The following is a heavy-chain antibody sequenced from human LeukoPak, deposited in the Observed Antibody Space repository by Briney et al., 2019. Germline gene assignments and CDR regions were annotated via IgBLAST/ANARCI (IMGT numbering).Heavy chain of an antibody. CDR3: ARGDGGNPDAFDI. CDR2: IYHSGST. CDR1: GGSISSGGYS. J-gene: IGHJ3*02. D-gene: IGHD4-23*01. Sequence: SETLSLTCAVSGGSISSGGYSWSWIRQPPGKGLEWIRYIYHSGSTYYNPSLKSRVTISVDRSKNQFSLKLSSVTAADTAVYYCARGDGGNPDAFDIWGQGTMVAVSS. V-gene: IGHV4-30-2*01.